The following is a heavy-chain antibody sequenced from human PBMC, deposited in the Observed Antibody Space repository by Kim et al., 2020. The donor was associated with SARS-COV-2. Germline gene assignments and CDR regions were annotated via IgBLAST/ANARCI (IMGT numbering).Heavy chain of an antibody. D-gene: IGHD1-1*01. CDR3: ARELEGWFDP. CDR2: IYYSGST. J-gene: IGHJ5*02. CDR1: GGSISSGGYY. V-gene: IGHV4-31*03. Sequence: SETLSLTCTVSGGSISSGGYYWSWIRQHPGKGLEWIGYIYYSGSTYYNPSLKSRVTISVDTYKNQFSLKLSSVTAAATAVYYCARELEGWFDPWGQGTLVTVSS.